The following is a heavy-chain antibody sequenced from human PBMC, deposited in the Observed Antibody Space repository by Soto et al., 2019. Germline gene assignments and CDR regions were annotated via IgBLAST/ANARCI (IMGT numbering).Heavy chain of an antibody. V-gene: IGHV5-51*01. J-gene: IGHJ6*02. D-gene: IGHD2-2*01. CDR2: IYPGDSDT. CDR3: ARNNIVVVPAATRVDYGMDV. Sequence: GESLKISCKGSGYSFTSYWTGWVRQMPGKGLEWMGIIYPGDSDTRYSPSFQGQVTISADKSISTAYLQWSSLKASDTAMYYCARNNIVVVPAATRVDYGMDVWGQGTTVTVSS. CDR1: GYSFTSYW.